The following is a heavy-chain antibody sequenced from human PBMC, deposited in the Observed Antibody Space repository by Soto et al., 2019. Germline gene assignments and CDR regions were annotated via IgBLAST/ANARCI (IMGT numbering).Heavy chain of an antibody. CDR3: ARSRGYDFWSGYLYYYYYGMDV. D-gene: IGHD3-3*01. CDR1: GYTFTSYD. Sequence: RASVKVSCKASGYTFTSYDINWVRQATGQGLEWMGWMNPNSGNTGYAQKFQGRVTMTRNTSISTAYMELSSLRSEDTAVYYCARSRGYDFWSGYLYYYYYGMDVWGQGTTVTVSS. V-gene: IGHV1-8*01. CDR2: MNPNSGNT. J-gene: IGHJ6*02.